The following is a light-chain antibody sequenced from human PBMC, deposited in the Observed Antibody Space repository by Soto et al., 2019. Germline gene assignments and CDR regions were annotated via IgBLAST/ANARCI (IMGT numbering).Light chain of an antibody. CDR3: QQRSNWHLT. CDR1: QSVSSY. V-gene: IGKV3-11*01. J-gene: IGKJ4*01. CDR2: DAS. Sequence: EIVLTQSPATLSLSPGERATLSCRASQSVSSYLAWYQQKPGQAPRLLIYDASNRATGIPARFSGSGSGTDFTLTISSLAPEDFPVYSCQQRSNWHLTFGGGTKVEIK.